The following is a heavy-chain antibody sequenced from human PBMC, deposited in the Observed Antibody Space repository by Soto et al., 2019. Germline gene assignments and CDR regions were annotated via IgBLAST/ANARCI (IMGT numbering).Heavy chain of an antibody. Sequence: GGSLRLSCAASGFTFSSYAMHWVRQAPGKGLEWVAVISYDGSNKYYADSVKGRFTISRDNSKNTLYLQMNSLRAEDTAVYYCARDPHLIVGATAPFDYWGQGTLVTVSP. J-gene: IGHJ4*02. CDR1: GFTFSSYA. V-gene: IGHV3-30-3*01. CDR2: ISYDGSNK. CDR3: ARDPHLIVGATAPFDY. D-gene: IGHD1-26*01.